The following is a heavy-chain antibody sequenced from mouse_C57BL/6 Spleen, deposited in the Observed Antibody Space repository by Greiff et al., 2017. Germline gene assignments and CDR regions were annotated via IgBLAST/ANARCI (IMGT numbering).Heavy chain of an antibody. CDR3: ARGIYYNYDGGAMDY. Sequence: EVHLVESGGGLVKPGGSLKLSCAASGFTFSSYTMSWVRQTPEKRLEWVATISGGGGNTYYPDSVKGRFTISRDNAKNTLYLQMGSLRSEDTALYYCARGIYYNYDGGAMDYWGQGTSVTVSS. CDR2: ISGGGGNT. D-gene: IGHD2-4*01. J-gene: IGHJ4*01. V-gene: IGHV5-9*01. CDR1: GFTFSSYT.